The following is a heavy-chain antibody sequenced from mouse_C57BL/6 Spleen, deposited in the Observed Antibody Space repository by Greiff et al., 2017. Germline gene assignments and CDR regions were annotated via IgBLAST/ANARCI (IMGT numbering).Heavy chain of an antibody. V-gene: IGHV1-81*01. Sequence: VQLQQSGAELARPGASVKLSCKASGYTFTSYGISWVKQRTGQGLEWIGEIYPRSGNTYYNEKFKGKATLTADKSSSTAYMELRSLTSEDSAVYFCAREGAPGDYYAMDYWGQGTSVTVSS. CDR3: AREGAPGDYYAMDY. CDR2: IYPRSGNT. CDR1: GYTFTSYG. J-gene: IGHJ4*01.